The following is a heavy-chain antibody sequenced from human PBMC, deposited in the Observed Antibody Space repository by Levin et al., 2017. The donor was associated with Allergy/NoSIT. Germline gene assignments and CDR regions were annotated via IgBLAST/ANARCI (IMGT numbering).Heavy chain of an antibody. CDR1: GGSIISTTFY. J-gene: IGHJ3*01. D-gene: IGHD3-22*01. CDR3: ARLNYYDSSSFHLSSETNAFDV. Sequence: PSETLSLTCTVSGGSIISTTFYWGWIRQPPGKGLEWIGTIHSSGSTYYSPSLKSRVTISVDTSKNQFSLKLRSVTAADTAMYYCARLNYYDSSSFHLSSETNAFDVWGKGTMVTVSS. V-gene: IGHV4-39*07. CDR2: IHSSGST.